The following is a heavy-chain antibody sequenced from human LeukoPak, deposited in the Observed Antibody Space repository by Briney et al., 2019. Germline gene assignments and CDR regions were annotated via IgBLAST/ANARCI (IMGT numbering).Heavy chain of an antibody. CDR1: GFTFSYYA. CDR2: IPGSGGAWPSSITGASSSP. Sequence: GGSLRLSCAASGFTFSYYAMSWVRQAPGKGLEWVSTIPGSGGAWPSSITGASSSPFYADSVKGRFTISRDNSKNTLYLQMNSLRAEDTAVYYCAKVDYDDSSGFYFEAEIDYWGQGTLVTVSS. V-gene: IGHV3-23*01. CDR3: AKVDYDDSSGFYFEAEIDY. J-gene: IGHJ4*02. D-gene: IGHD3-22*01.